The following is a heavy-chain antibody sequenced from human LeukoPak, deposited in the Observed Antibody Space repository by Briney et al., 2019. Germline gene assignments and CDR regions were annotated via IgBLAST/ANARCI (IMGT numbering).Heavy chain of an antibody. CDR3: ARVVVATIPPPPYYYYTDV. Sequence: ASVKVSCKASGYTFTGYYMHWVRQAPGQGLEWMGWINTNTGNPTYAQGFTGRFVFPLDTSVSTAYLQISSLKAEDTAVYYCARVVVATIPPPPYYYYTDVWGKGTTVTVSS. CDR1: GYTFTGYY. D-gene: IGHD5-12*01. CDR2: INTNTGNP. J-gene: IGHJ6*03. V-gene: IGHV7-4-1*02.